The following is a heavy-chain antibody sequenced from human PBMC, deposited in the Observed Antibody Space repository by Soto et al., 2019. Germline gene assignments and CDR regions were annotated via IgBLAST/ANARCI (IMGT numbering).Heavy chain of an antibody. D-gene: IGHD2-2*01. Sequence: ASVKVSCKASGYTFTSYGISWVRQAPGQGLEWMGWISAYNGNTNYAQKLQGRVTMTTDTSTSTAYMELRSLRSDDTAVYYCAREHCSNTSYSFYYWGQGTLVTVSS. J-gene: IGHJ4*01. V-gene: IGHV1-18*01. CDR1: GYTFTSYG. CDR2: ISAYNGNT. CDR3: AREHCSNTSYSFYY.